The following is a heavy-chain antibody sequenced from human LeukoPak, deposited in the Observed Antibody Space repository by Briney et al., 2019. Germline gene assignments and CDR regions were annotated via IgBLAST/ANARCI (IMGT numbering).Heavy chain of an antibody. J-gene: IGHJ6*03. CDR1: GFTFSSFA. CDR3: AKQFGSGAPYYYYMDV. D-gene: IGHD3-10*01. CDR2: ISAGGGST. V-gene: IGHV3-23*01. Sequence: PGGSLRLSCADSGFTFSSFAMRWVRQAPGKGLEWVSSISAGGGSTYYADFVKGRFTISRDNCQNTLYLQMNSLRAEDTAVHYYAKQFGSGAPYYYYMDVWGKGTTVIVSS.